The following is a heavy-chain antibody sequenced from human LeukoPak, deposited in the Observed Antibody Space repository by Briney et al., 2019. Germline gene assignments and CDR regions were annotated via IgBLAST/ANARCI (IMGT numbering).Heavy chain of an antibody. V-gene: IGHV3-30-3*01. CDR3: ARGLRYFDWSQGYFDY. Sequence: GGSLRLSCAASGFTVSSNYMSWVRQAPGKGLEWVAVISYDGSNKYYADSVKGRFTISRDNSKNTLYLQMNSLRAEDTAVYYCARGLRYFDWSQGYFDYWGQGTLVTVSS. D-gene: IGHD3-9*01. J-gene: IGHJ4*02. CDR1: GFTVSSNY. CDR2: ISYDGSNK.